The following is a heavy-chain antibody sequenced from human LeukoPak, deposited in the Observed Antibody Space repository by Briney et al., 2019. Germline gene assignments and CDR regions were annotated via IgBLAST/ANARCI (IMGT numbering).Heavy chain of an antibody. D-gene: IGHD6-13*01. Sequence: GASVKVSCKASGYTFTGYYMHWVRQAPGQGLEWMGWINPNSGNTGYAQRFQGRVTMTRNTSISTAYVELSSLRSDDTAVYYCARAASWSPIGDSYYYMDVWGKGTTVTISS. CDR2: INPNSGNT. V-gene: IGHV1-8*02. CDR3: ARAASWSPIGDSYYYMDV. J-gene: IGHJ6*03. CDR1: GYTFTGYY.